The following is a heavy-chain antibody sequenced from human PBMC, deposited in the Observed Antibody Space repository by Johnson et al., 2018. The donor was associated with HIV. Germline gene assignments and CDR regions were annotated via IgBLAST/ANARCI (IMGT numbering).Heavy chain of an antibody. D-gene: IGHD6-13*01. J-gene: IGHJ3*01. Sequence: QLVESGGGLVKPGGSLRLSCAASGFTFDDYDMSWVRQAPGKGLEWVSGINWNGGSTGYADSVKGRFSISRDNSKNTLYLQMNSLRAEDTAVYYCAKDQWSSSWTNDAFDFWGQGTMVTVSS. CDR3: AKDQWSSSWTNDAFDF. CDR1: GFTFDDYD. V-gene: IGHV3-20*04. CDR2: INWNGGST.